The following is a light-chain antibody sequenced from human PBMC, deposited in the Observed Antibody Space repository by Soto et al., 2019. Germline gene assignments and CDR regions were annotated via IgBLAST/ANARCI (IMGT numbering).Light chain of an antibody. CDR1: SSDVGGYNY. CDR2: DVS. CDR3: SSYTSSSLRYV. J-gene: IGLJ1*01. Sequence: QSVLAQPASVSGSPGQSITISCPGTSSDVGGYNYVSWYQQHPGKAPKLMIYDVSNRPSGVSNRFSGSKSGNTASLTISGLQAEDEADYYCSSYTSSSLRYVFGTGTKVTVL. V-gene: IGLV2-14*01.